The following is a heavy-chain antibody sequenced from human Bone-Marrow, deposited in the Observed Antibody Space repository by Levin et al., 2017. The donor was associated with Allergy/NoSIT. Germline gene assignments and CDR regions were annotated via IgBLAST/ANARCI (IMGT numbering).Heavy chain of an antibody. CDR2: IYYSGST. CDR3: ARDVIRDDSGYTYYFDY. Sequence: SQTLLLTCTVSGGSISSSTYYWGWIRQPPGKGLEWIGSIYYSGSTYYNPSLKSRVTISFDTSKNQFSLKLTSVTAADTAVYYCARDVIRDDSGYTYYFDYWGQGTPVTVSS. D-gene: IGHD3-22*01. V-gene: IGHV4-39*07. J-gene: IGHJ4*02. CDR1: GGSISSSTYY.